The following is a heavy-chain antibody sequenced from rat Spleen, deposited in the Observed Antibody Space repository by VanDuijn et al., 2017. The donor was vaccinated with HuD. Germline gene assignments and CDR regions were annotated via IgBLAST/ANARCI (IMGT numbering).Heavy chain of an antibody. J-gene: IGHJ3*01. CDR3: TTTYFYSTYPPFAY. Sequence: EVQLVESGGGLVQPGRSLKLSCVASGFTFSDDWMTWIRQAPGKGLEWVSSISNTGGTSYYPDSVKGRFTVSRDNAKSTLYLQMNSLRSEDTATYYCTTTYFYSTYPPFAYWGQGTLVTVSS. D-gene: IGHD1-2*01. CDR2: ISNTGGTS. V-gene: IGHV5-31*01. CDR1: GFTFSDDW.